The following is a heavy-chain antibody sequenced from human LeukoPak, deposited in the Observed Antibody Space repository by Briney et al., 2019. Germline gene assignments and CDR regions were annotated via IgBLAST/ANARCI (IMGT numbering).Heavy chain of an antibody. CDR3: ARGTEMTSSSGYYSFDY. J-gene: IGHJ4*02. CDR2: IYMGTT. D-gene: IGHD3-22*01. V-gene: IGHV4-4*07. CDR1: GGSISTFF. Sequence: SETLSLTCSVSGGSISTFFWTWIRQSAGKGLEWIGRIYMGTTYYNPSVESRATISVDTSNNRFSLKLTSLTAADTAVYYCARGTEMTSSSGYYSFDYWGRGSLVTVSS.